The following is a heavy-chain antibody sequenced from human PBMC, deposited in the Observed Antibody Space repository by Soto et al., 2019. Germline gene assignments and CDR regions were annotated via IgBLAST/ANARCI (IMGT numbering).Heavy chain of an antibody. Sequence: ASVKVSCKASGGTFSSYAISWVRQAPGQGLEWMGGIIPIFGTANYAQKFQGRVTITADESTSTAYMELSSLRSEDTAVYYCAKSKGLSGFWSGYSPGYYGMDVWGQGTTVTVSS. J-gene: IGHJ6*02. V-gene: IGHV1-69*13. D-gene: IGHD3-3*01. CDR1: GGTFSSYA. CDR2: IIPIFGTA. CDR3: AKSKGLSGFWSGYSPGYYGMDV.